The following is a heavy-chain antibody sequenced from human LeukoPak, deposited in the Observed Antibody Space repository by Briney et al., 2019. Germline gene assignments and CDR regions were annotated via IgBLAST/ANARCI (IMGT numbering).Heavy chain of an antibody. CDR1: GYTFTSYA. Sequence: GASVKVSCKASGYTFTSYAMHWVRQAPGQRLEWMGWINAGNGNTKYSQEFQGRVTITRDTSASTAYMELSSLRSEDTAVYYCARGGVATIRTPFDYWGQGTLVTVSS. V-gene: IGHV1-3*01. J-gene: IGHJ4*02. D-gene: IGHD5-12*01. CDR3: ARGGVATIRTPFDY. CDR2: INAGNGNT.